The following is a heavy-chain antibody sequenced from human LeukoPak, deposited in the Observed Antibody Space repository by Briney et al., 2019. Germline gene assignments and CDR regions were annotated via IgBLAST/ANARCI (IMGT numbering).Heavy chain of an antibody. D-gene: IGHD4-17*01. Sequence: PGGSLRLSCAASGFTFTSYAMSWVRQAPGKGLEWVSSVSGRGDGTYYADSVKGRFTTSRDNSKKTLDLHMDSLRAEDTAVYYCAKERLGGNYGDYAVEYWGQGTMVAVSS. V-gene: IGHV3-23*01. CDR3: AKERLGGNYGDYAVEY. CDR1: GFTFTSYA. CDR2: VSGRGDGT. J-gene: IGHJ4*02.